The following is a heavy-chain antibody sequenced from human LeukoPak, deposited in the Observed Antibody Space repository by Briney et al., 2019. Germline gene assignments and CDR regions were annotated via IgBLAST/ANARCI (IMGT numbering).Heavy chain of an antibody. Sequence: ASVTVSCKVSGYTLTELSMHWVRQAPGKGLEWMGGFDPEGGETIYAQKFQGRVTMTEDTSTDTAYMELSSLRSEDTAVYYCATGMVPGYCSGGSCSSSGDYWGQGTLVTVSS. D-gene: IGHD2-15*01. J-gene: IGHJ4*02. CDR2: FDPEGGET. CDR3: ATGMVPGYCSGGSCSSSGDY. CDR1: GYTLTELS. V-gene: IGHV1-24*01.